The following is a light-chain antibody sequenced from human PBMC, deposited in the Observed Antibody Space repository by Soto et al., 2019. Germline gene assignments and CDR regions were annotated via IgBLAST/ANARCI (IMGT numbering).Light chain of an antibody. CDR2: GAT. CDR3: QQYNNWPYT. CDR1: QSVSIN. Sequence: DIVVTQSPSTLSVSPGERATLSCRASQSVSINLAWYQQKPGQAPRLLIYGATTRATGIPARFSGSGSGTEFTLTISSLQSEDFAVYYCQQYNNWPYTFGQGTKVDIK. J-gene: IGKJ2*01. V-gene: IGKV3-15*01.